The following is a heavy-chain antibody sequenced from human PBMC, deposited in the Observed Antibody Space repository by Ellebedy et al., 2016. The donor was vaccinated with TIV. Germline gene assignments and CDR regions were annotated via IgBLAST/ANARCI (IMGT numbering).Heavy chain of an antibody. D-gene: IGHD3-10*01. J-gene: IGHJ4*02. V-gene: IGHV1-69*13. CDR3: ASQRELLSYFDY. CDR2: IIPIFGTA. Sequence: SVKVSXXASGYTFTSYDINWVRQAPGQGLEWMGGIIPIFGTANYAQKFQGRVTITADESTSAAYMELSSLRSEDTAVYYCASQRELLSYFDYWGQGTLVTVSS. CDR1: GYTFTSYD.